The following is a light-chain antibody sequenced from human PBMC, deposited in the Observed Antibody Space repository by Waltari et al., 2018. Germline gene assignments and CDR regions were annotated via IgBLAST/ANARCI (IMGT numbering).Light chain of an antibody. V-gene: IGKV2-30*02. CDR3: MQGSHWPRT. CDR1: QSLVHTDGNTY. Sequence: DVVMTQSPLSLPVTLGQPASISCRSSQSLVHTDGNTYLNWFQQRPGQPPRRLIYKISRRESGVPDRCSGSGSGTEFTLKISRVEAEDVGGYYCMQGSHWPRTFGQGTKLEI. J-gene: IGKJ2*01. CDR2: KIS.